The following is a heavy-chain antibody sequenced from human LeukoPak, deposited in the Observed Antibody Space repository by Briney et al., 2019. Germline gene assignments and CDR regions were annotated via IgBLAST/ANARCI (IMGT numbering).Heavy chain of an antibody. J-gene: IGHJ4*02. V-gene: IGHV5-51*01. CDR2: IYPGDSDT. D-gene: IGHD3-16*02. CDR1: GYSFTSYW. CDR3: ARYVWGSYRYFDY. Sequence: GKSLKISCKGSGYSFTSYWIGWVRQMPGKGLEWMGIIYPGDSDTGYSPSFQGQVTISADKSISTAYLQWSSLKASDTAMYYCARYVWGSYRYFDYWGQGTLVTVSS.